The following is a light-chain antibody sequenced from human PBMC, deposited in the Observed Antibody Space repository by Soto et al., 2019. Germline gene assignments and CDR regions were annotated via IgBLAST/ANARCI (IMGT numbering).Light chain of an antibody. Sequence: EIVMTQSPVTLSVSPGERATLSCRASQSVSSNLAWYQQKPSQAPRLLIYGASTRATGIPARFSGSGSGTEFTLTISSLQSEDSAVYYCQQYNNWFTFGGGTKVEIK. CDR2: GAS. J-gene: IGKJ4*01. CDR3: QQYNNWFT. V-gene: IGKV3-15*01. CDR1: QSVSSN.